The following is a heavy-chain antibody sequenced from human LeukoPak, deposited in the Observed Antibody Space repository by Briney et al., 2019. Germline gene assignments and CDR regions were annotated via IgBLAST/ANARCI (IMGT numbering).Heavy chain of an antibody. V-gene: IGHV3-21*01. CDR2: ISSSSSYI. CDR3: ASEPGYSSGWHDYYFDY. J-gene: IGHJ4*02. CDR1: GFTFSSYS. Sequence: GGSLRLSCAASGFTFSSYSMNWVRQAPGKGLEWVSSISSSSSYIYYADSVKGRFTIYRDNAKNSLYLQMNSLRAEDTAVYYCASEPGYSSGWHDYYFDYWGQGTLVTVSS. D-gene: IGHD6-19*01.